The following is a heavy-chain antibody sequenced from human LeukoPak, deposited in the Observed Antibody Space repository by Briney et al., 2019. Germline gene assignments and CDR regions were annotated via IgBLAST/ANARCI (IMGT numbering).Heavy chain of an antibody. Sequence: GGSLRLSCAASGFAFRNYNMKWVRQAPGKGLEWVSSISSSSSYIYYADSVKGRFTISRDNAKNSLYLQMNSLRAEDTAVYYCARGAPLMGYYDSSPGDYYYMDVWGKGTTVTVSS. D-gene: IGHD3-22*01. CDR2: ISSSSSYI. CDR1: GFAFRNYN. V-gene: IGHV3-21*01. CDR3: ARGAPLMGYYDSSPGDYYYMDV. J-gene: IGHJ6*03.